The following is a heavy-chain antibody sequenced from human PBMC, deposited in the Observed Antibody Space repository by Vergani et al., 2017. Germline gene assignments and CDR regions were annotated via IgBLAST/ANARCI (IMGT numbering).Heavy chain of an antibody. Sequence: QVQLVQSGAEVKKPGSSVKVSCKASGGTFSSYTISWVRQAPGQGLEWMGRIIPILGIANYAQKFQGRVTITADKSTSTAYMELSSLRSDDTAVYYCARITTGYCSGGSCYSSDYWGQGTLVTVSS. V-gene: IGHV1-69*02. J-gene: IGHJ4*02. CDR3: ARITTGYCSGGSCYSSDY. CDR1: GGTFSSYT. CDR2: IIPILGIA. D-gene: IGHD2-15*01.